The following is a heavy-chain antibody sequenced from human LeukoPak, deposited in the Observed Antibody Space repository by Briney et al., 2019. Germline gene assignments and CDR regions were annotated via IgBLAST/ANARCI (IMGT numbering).Heavy chain of an antibody. J-gene: IGHJ3*02. CDR3: AKFVGAPDAFDI. Sequence: PGGSLRLSCATSKFNFNTYGMSWVRQAPGKGLEWVSSISGSGGSTQYADSVQGRFTISRDNSKNTLYLQMNSLRAEDTAVYYCAKFVGAPDAFDIWGQGTMVTVSS. D-gene: IGHD1-26*01. CDR1: KFNFNTYG. V-gene: IGHV3-23*01. CDR2: ISGSGGST.